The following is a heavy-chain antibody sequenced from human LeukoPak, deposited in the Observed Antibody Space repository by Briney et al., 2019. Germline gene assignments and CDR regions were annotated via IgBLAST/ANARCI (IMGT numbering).Heavy chain of an antibody. CDR1: GYTFIDDY. CDR3: APPAEAYTRWWKV. V-gene: IGHV1-2*02. J-gene: IGHJ1*01. D-gene: IGHD2-8*02. Sequence: ASVKVSCKASGYTFIDDYMHWVRQAPGQGLEFMGWINPDSGFTNYAQKFQGRVTMTTETSISTAYLEVRSLTSDDTAVYYCAPPAEAYTRWWKVWGQGPLVTVSS. CDR2: INPDSGFT.